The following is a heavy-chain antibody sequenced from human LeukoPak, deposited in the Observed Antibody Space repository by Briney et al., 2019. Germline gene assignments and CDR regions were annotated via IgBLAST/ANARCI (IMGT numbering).Heavy chain of an antibody. D-gene: IGHD3-22*01. J-gene: IGHJ4*02. Sequence: ASVKVSCKASGYTFTSYGISWVRQAPGQGLEWMGWISAHNGNTNYAQKLQGRVTMTTDTSTSTAYMELRSLRSDDTAVYYCARSDYYDSSGSYWGQGTLVTVSS. CDR3: ARSDYYDSSGSY. CDR2: ISAHNGNT. V-gene: IGHV1-18*01. CDR1: GYTFTSYG.